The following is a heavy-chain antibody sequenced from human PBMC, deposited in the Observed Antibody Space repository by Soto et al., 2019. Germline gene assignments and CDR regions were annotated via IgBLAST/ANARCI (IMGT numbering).Heavy chain of an antibody. CDR3: ASAPRGGVIIVIASAQIDY. Sequence: QVQLVQSGAEVKKPGASVKVSCKASGYAFTDHYIHWVRQAPGQGLEWMGLISPDGGSTRYSQKFQARITMTSDTSTSTVYMELSSLRAEDTAVYYCASAPRGGVIIVIASAQIDYWSQGTLVTVSS. CDR1: GYAFTDHY. J-gene: IGHJ4*02. V-gene: IGHV1-46*01. D-gene: IGHD3-3*01. CDR2: ISPDGGST.